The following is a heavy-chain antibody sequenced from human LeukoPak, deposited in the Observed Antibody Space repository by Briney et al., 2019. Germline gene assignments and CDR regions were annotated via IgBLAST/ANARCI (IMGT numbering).Heavy chain of an antibody. Sequence: GGSLRLSCAASGFTFSDYWMQWVRQVPGKGLAWVSRINPDGSTTVYADSVEGRFTISRDNAQNTLYLQMNSLRAEDTAVYYCARDDYWGQGTLVTVSS. J-gene: IGHJ4*02. V-gene: IGHV3-74*01. CDR2: INPDGSTT. CDR3: ARDDY. CDR1: GFTFSDYW.